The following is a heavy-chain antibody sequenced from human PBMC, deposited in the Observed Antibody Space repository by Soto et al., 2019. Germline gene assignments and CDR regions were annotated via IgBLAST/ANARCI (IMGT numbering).Heavy chain of an antibody. CDR3: ARASYYSDSFGYFLDS. Sequence: SETLSLTCTVSGGSISPYYWSWIRQTPGKGLEWIAYIYYSGSTNYNPSLKSRVTISVDTSKNQCSLKLSSVTAADTAVYYCARASYYSDSFGYFLDSWGQGTLVTVSS. V-gene: IGHV4-59*01. CDR2: IYYSGST. CDR1: GGSISPYY. J-gene: IGHJ4*02. D-gene: IGHD3-22*01.